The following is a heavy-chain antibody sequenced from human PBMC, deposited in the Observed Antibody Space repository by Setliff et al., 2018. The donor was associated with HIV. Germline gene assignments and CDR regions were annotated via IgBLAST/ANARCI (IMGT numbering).Heavy chain of an antibody. J-gene: IGHJ5*02. V-gene: IGHV4-34*01. Sequence: SETLSLTCAVYGRSFSDNSWNWIRQPPGKGLEWIGEINHSGNTNHNPSLTSRVSITLDTSKNQFSLKLTSVTAADTAVYYCARKGWNAYEAFDDWGQGTRVTVSS. D-gene: IGHD5-12*01. CDR3: ARKGWNAYEAFDD. CDR2: INHSGNT. CDR1: GRSFSDNS.